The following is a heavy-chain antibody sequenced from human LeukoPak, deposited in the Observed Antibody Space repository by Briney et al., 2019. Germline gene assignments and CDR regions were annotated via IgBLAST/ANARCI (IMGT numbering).Heavy chain of an antibody. J-gene: IGHJ4*02. CDR3: ARDPIALKRGYYFDY. D-gene: IGHD3-16*01. V-gene: IGHV3-30-3*01. Sequence: GGSLRLSCAASGFTFSSYAMHWVRQAPGKGLEWVAVISYDGSNKYYADSVKSRFTISRDNSKNTLYLQMNSLRAEDTAVYYCARDPIALKRGYYFDYWGQGTLVTVSS. CDR2: ISYDGSNK. CDR1: GFTFSSYA.